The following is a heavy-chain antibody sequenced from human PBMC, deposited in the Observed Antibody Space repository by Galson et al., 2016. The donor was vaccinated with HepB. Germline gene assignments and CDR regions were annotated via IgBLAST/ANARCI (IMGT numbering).Heavy chain of an antibody. V-gene: IGHV3-33*06. Sequence: SLRLSCAASGFTFINYGMHWVRQAPGKGLEWVALIWYDGTNKYYADSVKGRFTISRDNSKNTVYLQMNSLRAEDTAVYYCAKDGGDGYNFPYYYGMDVWVQVIAVTVSS. D-gene: IGHD5-24*01. CDR3: AKDGGDGYNFPYYYGMDV. CDR1: GFTFINYG. J-gene: IGHJ6*02. CDR2: IWYDGTNK.